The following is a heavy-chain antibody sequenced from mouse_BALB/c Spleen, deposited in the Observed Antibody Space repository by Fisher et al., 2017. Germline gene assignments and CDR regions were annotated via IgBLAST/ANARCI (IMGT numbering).Heavy chain of an antibody. J-gene: IGHJ4*01. V-gene: IGHV1S34*01. CDR3: ASGYAMDY. D-gene: IGHD3-2*02. Sequence: KFKGKATFTVDTSSSTAYMQFNSLTSEDSAVYYCASGYAMDYWGQGTSVTVSS.